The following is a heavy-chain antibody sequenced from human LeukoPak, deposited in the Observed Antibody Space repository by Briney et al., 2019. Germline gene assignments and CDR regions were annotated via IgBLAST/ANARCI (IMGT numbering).Heavy chain of an antibody. CDR1: GGSISSGGYS. CDR2: IYYSGNT. Sequence: SETLSLTCAVSGGSISSGGYSWSWIRQPPGKGLEWIGYIYYSGNTNYNPSLKSRVTISVDTSKNQFSLKLSSVTAADTAVYYCARSSSGSYYNFYYYYGMDVWGKGTTVTVSS. V-gene: IGHV4-61*08. J-gene: IGHJ6*04. CDR3: ARSSSGSYYNFYYYYGMDV. D-gene: IGHD3-10*01.